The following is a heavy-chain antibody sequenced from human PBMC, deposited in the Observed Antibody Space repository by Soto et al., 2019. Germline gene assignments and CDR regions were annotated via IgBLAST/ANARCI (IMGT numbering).Heavy chain of an antibody. CDR1: GFTFSSYA. D-gene: IGHD6-6*01. Sequence: EVQLLESGGGLVQPGGSLRLSCAASGFTFSSYALNWVRQAPGKGLEWVSTISGSGGDTYYADSVKGRFTISRDNSKYTLSLQMDSLRAEDTAVYYCAKGGRSSSGLDFDYWGQGTLFTVSS. CDR2: ISGSGGDT. CDR3: AKGGRSSSGLDFDY. J-gene: IGHJ4*02. V-gene: IGHV3-23*01.